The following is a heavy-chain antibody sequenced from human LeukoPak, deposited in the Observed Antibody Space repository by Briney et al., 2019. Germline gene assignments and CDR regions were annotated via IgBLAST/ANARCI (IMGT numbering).Heavy chain of an antibody. CDR2: ISSSSRYI. D-gene: IGHD2-21*02. V-gene: IGHV3-21*01. CDR3: ARVSGDKAYCGGDCLLGGMDV. Sequence: GGSLRLSCAASGFTLSRYTMNWVRQAPGKGLEWVSSISSSSRYIYYADSVRGRFTISRDTAKNSLWLQMNSLRADDTSVYYCARVSGDKAYCGGDCLLGGMDVWGQGTTVTVS. J-gene: IGHJ6*02. CDR1: GFTLSRYT.